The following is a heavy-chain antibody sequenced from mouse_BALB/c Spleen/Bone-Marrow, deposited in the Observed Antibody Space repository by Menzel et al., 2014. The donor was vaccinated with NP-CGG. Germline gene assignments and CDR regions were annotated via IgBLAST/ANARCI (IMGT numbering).Heavy chain of an antibody. Sequence: QVQLQQPGPGLVAPSQSLSITCTVSGFSLSGYGVNWVRQPPGKGLEWLGMIWGDGSTDYNSALKSRLNISKDNSKSQVFLKMSSLQTDDTARFYCARDQEYRKFYYAMDYWRQGTPAPVPS. CDR3: ARDQEYRKFYYAMDY. CDR1: GFSLSGYG. J-gene: IGHJ4*01. D-gene: IGHD2-10*02. CDR2: IWGDGST. V-gene: IGHV2-6-7*01.